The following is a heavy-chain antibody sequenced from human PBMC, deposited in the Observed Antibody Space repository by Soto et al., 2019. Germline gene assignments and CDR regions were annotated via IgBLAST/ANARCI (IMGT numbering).Heavy chain of an antibody. D-gene: IGHD3-22*01. CDR1: GYTLTELS. Sequence: GASVKVSCKVSGYTLTELSMHWVRQAPGKGLEWMGVIDPKDGSTSYAQKFQGRVTMTRDTSTSTVYMELSSLRSEDTAVYYCARDHRRPSVRHSYGMDVWGQGTTVTVSS. V-gene: IGHV1-24*01. J-gene: IGHJ6*02. CDR2: IDPKDGST. CDR3: ARDHRRPSVRHSYGMDV.